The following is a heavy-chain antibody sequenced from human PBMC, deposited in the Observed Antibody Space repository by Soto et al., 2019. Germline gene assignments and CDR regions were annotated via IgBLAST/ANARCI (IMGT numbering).Heavy chain of an antibody. CDR3: ARHCVRKDTAMVKHYYYGMDV. Sequence: PSETPCVTCTFSDGSISISSYYQGWIRQPPGKGLEWIGSIYYSGSTYYNPSLKSRVTISVDTSKNQFSLKLSSVTAADTAVYYCARHCVRKDTAMVKHYYYGMDVWGQGTTVTVSS. D-gene: IGHD5-18*01. CDR1: DGSISISSYY. CDR2: IYYSGST. J-gene: IGHJ6*01. V-gene: IGHV4-39*01.